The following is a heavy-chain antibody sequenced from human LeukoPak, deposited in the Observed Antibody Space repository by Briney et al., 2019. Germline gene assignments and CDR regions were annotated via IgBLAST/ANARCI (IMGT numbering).Heavy chain of an antibody. Sequence: PSETLSLTCTVSGGSISSYYWSWIRQPPGKGLEWIGYIYYSGSTNYNPSLKSRVIISVDTSKNQFSLKLSSVTAADTAVYYCARTYDSSGYPFDYWGQGTLVTVSS. D-gene: IGHD3-22*01. CDR1: GGSISSYY. J-gene: IGHJ4*02. CDR2: IYYSGST. CDR3: ARTYDSSGYPFDY. V-gene: IGHV4-59*01.